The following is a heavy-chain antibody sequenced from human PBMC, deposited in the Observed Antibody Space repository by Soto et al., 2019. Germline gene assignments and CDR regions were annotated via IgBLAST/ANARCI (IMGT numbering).Heavy chain of an antibody. CDR2: INHSGST. V-gene: IGHV4-34*01. J-gene: IGHJ3*02. Sequence: SETLSLTCAFYGWSFSGYYWSWIRQPPGKGLEWIGEINHSGSTNYNPSLKSRVTISVDTSKNQFSLKLSSVTAADTAVYYCAGGRGRYCSGGSCRAGAFDIWGQGTMVTVSS. CDR3: AGGRGRYCSGGSCRAGAFDI. D-gene: IGHD2-15*01. CDR1: GWSFSGYY.